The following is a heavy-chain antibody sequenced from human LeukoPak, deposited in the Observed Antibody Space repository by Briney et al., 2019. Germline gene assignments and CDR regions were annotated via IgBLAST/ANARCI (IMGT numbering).Heavy chain of an antibody. V-gene: IGHV4-4*07. Sequence: SETLSLTCSVSGGSIRSYFWSWIRQSAGRGLEHIGRIYSTGSTNYSPSLKSRVSMSVDTSKNQFSLTLRSVTAADTAIYYCARAGYTSTWTFDYRGQGILVTVSS. CDR2: IYSTGST. CDR3: ARAGYTSTWTFDY. CDR1: GGSIRSYF. J-gene: IGHJ4*02. D-gene: IGHD6-13*01.